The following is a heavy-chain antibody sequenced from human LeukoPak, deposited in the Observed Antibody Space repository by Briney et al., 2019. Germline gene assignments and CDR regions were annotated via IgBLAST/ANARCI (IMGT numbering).Heavy chain of an antibody. D-gene: IGHD6-13*01. CDR3: AKGYLAAAYYYFDY. CDR2: ISSSSSYI. Sequence: GGSLRLSCAASGFTFSSYSMNWVRQAPGKGLEWVSSISSSSSYIYYADSVKGGFTISRDNSKNTLYLQMNSLRAEGTAVYYCAKGYLAAAYYYFDYWGQGTLVTVSS. J-gene: IGHJ4*02. V-gene: IGHV3-21*04. CDR1: GFTFSSYS.